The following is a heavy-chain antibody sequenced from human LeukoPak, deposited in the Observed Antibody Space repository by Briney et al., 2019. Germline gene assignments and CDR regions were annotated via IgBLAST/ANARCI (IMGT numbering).Heavy chain of an antibody. CDR3: ARGYCSGRSCYMWYSDY. J-gene: IGHJ4*02. CDR1: GFTFTDHA. CDR2: IHAGGGST. V-gene: IGHV3-23*01. D-gene: IGHD2-15*01. Sequence: PGGSLRLSCAASGFTFTDHAMSWVRQTPDKGLEWVSSIHAGGGSTLYADSMKGRFTISRDNSKNTVYLQMNGLRAEDTAVYYCARGYCSGRSCYMWYSDYWGQGTLVTVSS.